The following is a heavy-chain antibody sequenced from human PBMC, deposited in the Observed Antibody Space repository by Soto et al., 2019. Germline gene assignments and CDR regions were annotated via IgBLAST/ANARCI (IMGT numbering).Heavy chain of an antibody. CDR1: GYSISSGYY. V-gene: IGHV4-38-2*01. CDR2: IYHSGST. J-gene: IGHJ5*02. CDR3: ARVIGPAATPTPPIWFDP. D-gene: IGHD2-2*01. Sequence: PSETLSLTCAVSGYSISSGYYWGWIRQPPGKGLEWIGSIYHSGSTYYNPSLKSRVTISVDTSKNQFSLKLSSVTAADTAVYYCARVIGPAATPTPPIWFDPWGQGTLVTVSS.